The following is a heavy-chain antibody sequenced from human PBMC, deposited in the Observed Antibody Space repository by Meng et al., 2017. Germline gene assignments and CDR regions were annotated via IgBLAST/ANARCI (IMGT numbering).Heavy chain of an antibody. CDR1: GFTFSSYG. J-gene: IGHJ4*02. CDR3: ARGRARYYDSSGYTYYFDY. CDR2: IWYDGSNK. Sequence: GGSLRLSCAASGFTFSSYGMHWVRQAPGKGLEWVSVIWYDGSNKYYADSVKGRFTISRDNSKNTLYLQMNSLRAEDTAVYYCARGRARYYDSSGYTYYFDYWGQGTLVTVSS. D-gene: IGHD3-22*01. V-gene: IGHV3-33*01.